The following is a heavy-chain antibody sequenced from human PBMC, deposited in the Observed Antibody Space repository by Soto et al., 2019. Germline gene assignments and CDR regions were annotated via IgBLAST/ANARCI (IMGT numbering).Heavy chain of an antibody. Sequence: QLQLQESGPGLVKPSETLSLTCTVSGGSISSSSYYWGWIRQPPGKGLEWIGSIYYSGSTYYNPSLKSRVTISVDTSKNQFSLKLSSVTAADTAVYYCARHTAMVARYDYWGQGTLVTVSS. V-gene: IGHV4-39*01. CDR2: IYYSGST. CDR1: GGSISSSSYY. CDR3: ARHTAMVARYDY. D-gene: IGHD5-18*01. J-gene: IGHJ4*02.